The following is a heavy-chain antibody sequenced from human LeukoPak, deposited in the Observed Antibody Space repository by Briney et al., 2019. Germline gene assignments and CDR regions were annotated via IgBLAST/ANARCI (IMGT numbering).Heavy chain of an antibody. CDR3: ASRGDCSSTSCIYYFDY. Sequence: SETLSLTCAVYGGSFSGYYWSWIRQPPGKGLEWIGEINHSGSTNYDPSLKSRVTISVDTSKNQFSLKLSSVTAADTAVYYCASRGDCSSTSCIYYFDYWGQGTLVTVSS. CDR1: GGSFSGYY. D-gene: IGHD2-2*01. CDR2: INHSGST. V-gene: IGHV4-34*01. J-gene: IGHJ4*02.